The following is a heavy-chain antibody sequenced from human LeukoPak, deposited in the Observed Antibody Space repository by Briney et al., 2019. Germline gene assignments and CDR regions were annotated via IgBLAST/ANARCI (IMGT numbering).Heavy chain of an antibody. CDR2: IYYSGST. V-gene: IGHV4-39*07. D-gene: IGHD4-11*01. Sequence: PSETLSLTCTVSGGSISSSSYYWGWIRQPPGKGLEWIGSIYYSGSTYYNPSLKSRVTISVDTSKNQFSLKLSSVTAADTAVYYCARVSLQYGVLFDPWGQGTLVTVSS. J-gene: IGHJ5*02. CDR1: GGSISSSSYY. CDR3: ARVSLQYGVLFDP.